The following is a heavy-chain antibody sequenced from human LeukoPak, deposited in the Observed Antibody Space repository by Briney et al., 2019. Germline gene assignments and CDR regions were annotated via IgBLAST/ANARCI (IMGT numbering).Heavy chain of an antibody. CDR2: ISGSGGTT. D-gene: IGHD5-24*01. Sequence: GGSLRLSCAASGFTFSDYYMSWIRQAPGEGMEWVSGISGSGGTTYHADSVKGRFTISIDNSKNTLYRQMNSLRADDTALYYCARETKITPIDYWGQGTLVTVSS. CDR1: GFTFSDYY. J-gene: IGHJ4*02. CDR3: ARETKITPIDY. V-gene: IGHV3-11*04.